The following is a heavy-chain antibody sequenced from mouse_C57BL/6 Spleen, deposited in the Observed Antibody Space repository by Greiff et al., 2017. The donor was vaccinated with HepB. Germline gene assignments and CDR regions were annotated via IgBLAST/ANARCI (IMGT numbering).Heavy chain of an antibody. Sequence: DVKLQEPGAELVKSGVTVKLPCTASGLNIKDTYMHWLKQWPDQGPEWIGRIDPPNGKTKYDPKFQGKATIIADTSSNTAYLQLRSLTSEGTAVYYSARIARKWSEGTDLTSSS. CDR2: IDPPNGKT. J-gene: IGHJ2*01. CDR3: ARIARK. CDR1: GLNIKDTY. V-gene: IGHV14-3*02.